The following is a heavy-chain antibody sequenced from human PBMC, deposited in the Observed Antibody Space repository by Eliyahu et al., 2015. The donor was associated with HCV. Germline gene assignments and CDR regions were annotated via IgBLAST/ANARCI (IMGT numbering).Heavy chain of an antibody. CDR1: GFSFSRYW. J-gene: IGHJ5*02. Sequence: EVQLVESGGGLVQPGGSLTLSCAASGFSFSRYWMSWVRQAPGKGLEWVSSLREDGSEEKYVDSVKGHFTISRDNAKNSVYLQMRSLRGEDTAVYYCVRDFTYDGGHYRDWFAAWGQGTLVTVSS. CDR2: LREDGSEE. D-gene: IGHD5-12*01. CDR3: VRDFTYDGGHYRDWFAA. V-gene: IGHV3-7*01.